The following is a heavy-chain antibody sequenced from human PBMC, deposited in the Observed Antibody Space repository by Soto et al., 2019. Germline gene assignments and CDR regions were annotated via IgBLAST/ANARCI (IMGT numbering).Heavy chain of an antibody. Sequence: QVQLVQSGAEVKKPGASVKVSCKASGYTFTSYAMHWVRQAPGQRLEWMGWINAGNGNTKYSQKFQGRVTITRDTXXXXXXXXXXXXXXXXXXXXXXXXXXXXXVGGMDVWGQGTTVTVSS. CDR3: XXXXXXXVGGMDV. J-gene: IGHJ6*02. CDR2: INAGNGNT. CDR1: GYTFTSYA. V-gene: IGHV1-3*01.